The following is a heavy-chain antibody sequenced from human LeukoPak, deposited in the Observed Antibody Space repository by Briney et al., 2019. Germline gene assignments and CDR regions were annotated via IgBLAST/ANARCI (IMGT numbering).Heavy chain of an antibody. J-gene: IGHJ6*04. CDR1: GFTFSNYW. Sequence: GGSLRLSCAASGFTFSNYWMSWVRQAPGKGLEWVANIKQDGSDKFYVDSVKGRFTISRDNAKNSLYLQMNSLRAEDTAVYYCAELGITMIGGVWGKGTTVTISS. V-gene: IGHV3-7*01. D-gene: IGHD3-10*02. CDR2: IKQDGSDK. CDR3: AELGITMIGGV.